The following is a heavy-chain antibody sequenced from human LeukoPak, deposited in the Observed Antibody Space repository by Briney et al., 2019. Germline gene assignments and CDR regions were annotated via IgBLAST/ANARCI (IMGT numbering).Heavy chain of an antibody. V-gene: IGHV4-59*01. CDR2: IYYSGST. J-gene: IGHJ5*02. Sequence: SETLSLTCTVSGGSISSYYWSWIRQPPGKGLEWIGYIYYSGSTNYNPSLKSRVTISVDTSKNQFSLKLSSVTAADTAVYYCARVPDYGDYVKLWFDPWGQGTLVTVSS. CDR1: GGSISSYY. D-gene: IGHD4-17*01. CDR3: ARVPDYGDYVKLWFDP.